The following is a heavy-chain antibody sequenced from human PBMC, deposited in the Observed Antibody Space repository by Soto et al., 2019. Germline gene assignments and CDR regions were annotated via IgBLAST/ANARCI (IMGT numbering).Heavy chain of an antibody. Sequence: ASVKVSCKPSGYTFTSYGISWVRQPPGQGLEWMGWISAYNGNTNYAQKLQGRVTMTTDTSTSTAYMELRSLRSDDTAVYYCARVEEYGDYVAYWGQGTLVTVSS. CDR1: GYTFTSYG. CDR2: ISAYNGNT. V-gene: IGHV1-18*01. CDR3: ARVEEYGDYVAY. J-gene: IGHJ4*02. D-gene: IGHD4-17*01.